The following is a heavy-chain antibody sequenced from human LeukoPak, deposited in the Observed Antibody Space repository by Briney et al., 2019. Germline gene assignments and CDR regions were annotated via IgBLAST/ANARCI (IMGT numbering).Heavy chain of an antibody. J-gene: IGHJ4*02. V-gene: IGHV3-48*03. CDR1: GFTFSSYE. CDR3: AREVSVVVFDY. CDR2: ISSSGSTI. Sequence: GGSLRLSCAASGFTFSSYEMNWVRQAPGKGLEWVSYISSSGSTIYYADSVKGRFTISRDNAENSLYLQMNSLRAEDTAVYYCAREVSVVVFDYWGQGTLVTVSS. D-gene: IGHD3-22*01.